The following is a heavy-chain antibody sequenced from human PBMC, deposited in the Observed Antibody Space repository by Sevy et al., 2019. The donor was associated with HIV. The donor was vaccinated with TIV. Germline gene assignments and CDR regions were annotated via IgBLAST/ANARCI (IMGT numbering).Heavy chain of an antibody. CDR2: INTDGKII. Sequence: GGSLRLSCAASGFTFTSDYMHWVRQPPGKGLVWVSHINTDGKIIRYADSVKGRFTTSRDNAKNTLYLQMNILRAEDTAVYYCARGSRGTFGSWGQGTLVTVSS. D-gene: IGHD1-26*01. V-gene: IGHV3-74*01. J-gene: IGHJ4*02. CDR3: ARGSRGTFGS. CDR1: GFTFTSDY.